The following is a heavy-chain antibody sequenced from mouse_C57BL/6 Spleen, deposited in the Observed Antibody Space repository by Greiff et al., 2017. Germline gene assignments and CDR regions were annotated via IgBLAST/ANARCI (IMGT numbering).Heavy chain of an antibody. Sequence: VQLQQPGAELVRPGSSVKLSCKASGYTFTSYWMDWVKQRPGQGLEWIGNIYPSDSETHYNQKFKDKATLTVDKSSSTAYMQLSSLTSEDSAVYYCARKEGTGNYCDYWGQGTTLTVSS. CDR2: IYPSDSET. CDR1: GYTFTSYW. D-gene: IGHD2-14*01. CDR3: ARKEGTGNYCDY. V-gene: IGHV1-61*01. J-gene: IGHJ2*01.